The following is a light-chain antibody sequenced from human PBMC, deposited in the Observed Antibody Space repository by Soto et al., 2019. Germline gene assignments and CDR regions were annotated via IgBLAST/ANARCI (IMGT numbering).Light chain of an antibody. CDR1: QSVSNN. J-gene: IGKJ2*01. Sequence: EVVLTQSPVTLSMSPGERATLSCRASQSVSNNLAWYQQKPGQAPRLLIYGDSTRATGVPARFSGSGSGTEFTLSIAGLQSEDIAIYYCHQYNHWPPLYSFGQGTRLEIK. CDR2: GDS. V-gene: IGKV3-15*01. CDR3: HQYNHWPPLYS.